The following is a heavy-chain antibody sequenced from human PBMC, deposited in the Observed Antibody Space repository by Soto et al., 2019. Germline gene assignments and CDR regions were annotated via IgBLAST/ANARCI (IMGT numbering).Heavy chain of an antibody. CDR2: IYTSGST. Sequence: PSETLSLTCTVSGGSTSSYYWSWIRQPAGKGLEWIGRIYTSGSTNYNPSLKSRVTMSVDTSKNQFSLKLSSVTAADTAVYYCARAHYYDSSGPPSGMDAWGQGTTVTVSS. CDR1: GGSTSSYY. CDR3: ARAHYYDSSGPPSGMDA. J-gene: IGHJ6*02. D-gene: IGHD3-22*01. V-gene: IGHV4-4*07.